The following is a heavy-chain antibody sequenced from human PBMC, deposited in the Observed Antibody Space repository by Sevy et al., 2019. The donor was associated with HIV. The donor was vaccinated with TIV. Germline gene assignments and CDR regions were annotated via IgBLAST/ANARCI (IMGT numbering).Heavy chain of an antibody. J-gene: IGHJ6*02. CDR2: IYYSGST. V-gene: IGHV4-61*01. CDR3: ARGSVSGWYYSHYYYYGMDV. CDR1: GGSVSSGSYY. Sequence: SETLSLTCTVSGGSVSSGSYYWSWIRQPPGKGLEWIGYIYYSGSTNYNPSLKSRITISVDTSKNQFSLKLCSVTAADTAVYYCARGSVSGWYYSHYYYYGMDVWGQGTTVTGSS. D-gene: IGHD6-19*01.